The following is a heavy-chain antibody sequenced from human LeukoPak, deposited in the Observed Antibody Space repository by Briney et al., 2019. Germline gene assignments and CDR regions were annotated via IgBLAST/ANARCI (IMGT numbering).Heavy chain of an antibody. CDR1: GGSISSSSYY. V-gene: IGHV4-39*01. Sequence: EPSETLSLTCTVSGGSISSSSYYWGWIRQPPGKGLEWIGSIYYSGSTYYNPSLKSRVTISVDTSKNQFSLKLSSVTAADTAVYYCARHVSVAGTGNNWFDPWGQGTLVTVSS. CDR2: IYYSGST. J-gene: IGHJ5*02. D-gene: IGHD6-19*01. CDR3: ARHVSVAGTGNNWFDP.